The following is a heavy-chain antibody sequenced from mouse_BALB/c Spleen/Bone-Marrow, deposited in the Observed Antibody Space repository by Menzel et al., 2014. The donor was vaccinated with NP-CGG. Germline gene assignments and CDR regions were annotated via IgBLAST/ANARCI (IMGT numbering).Heavy chain of an antibody. CDR3: VRGNYGNYVDYFDF. Sequence: EVKLMESGGGLVQPGGSLKLSCAASGFTFXNYGMSWVRQTPDKRLELVATINGNGGSTYYPDSVKGRFTISRDTAKNTLYLQMSSLKSEETAMYYCVRGNYGNYVDYFDFWGQGTTLTVSS. J-gene: IGHJ2*01. CDR2: INGNGGST. D-gene: IGHD2-1*01. CDR1: GFTFXNYG. V-gene: IGHV5-6-3*01.